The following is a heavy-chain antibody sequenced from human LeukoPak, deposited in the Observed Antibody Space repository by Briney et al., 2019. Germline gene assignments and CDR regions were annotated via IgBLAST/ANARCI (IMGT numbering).Heavy chain of an antibody. J-gene: IGHJ6*02. D-gene: IGHD6-19*01. V-gene: IGHV1-69*04. CDR2: IIPILGIA. CDR1: GGTFSSYA. CDR3: ARDRQWLDTAGYYYYYSMDV. Sequence: SVKVSCKASGGTFSSYAISWVRQAPGQGLEWMGRIIPILGIANYAQKFQGRVTITADKSTSTAYMELSSLRSEDTAVYYCARDRQWLDTAGYYYYYSMDVWGQGTTVTVSS.